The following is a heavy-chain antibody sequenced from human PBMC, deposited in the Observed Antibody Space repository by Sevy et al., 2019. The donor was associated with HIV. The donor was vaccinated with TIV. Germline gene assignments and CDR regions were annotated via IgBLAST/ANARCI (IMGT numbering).Heavy chain of an antibody. CDR1: RFTFSTYA. CDR2: ISYDGSIK. Sequence: GGSLRLSCAASRFTFSTYAMHWVRQAPGKGLEWVAVISYDGSIKYSSDSVKGRFTISRDNSKNTLYLQMNSLRPEDTAVYYCAGERTYYYDSSGSDYGYYGMDVWGQGATVTVSS. J-gene: IGHJ6*02. CDR3: AGERTYYYDSSGSDYGYYGMDV. D-gene: IGHD3-22*01. V-gene: IGHV3-30*04.